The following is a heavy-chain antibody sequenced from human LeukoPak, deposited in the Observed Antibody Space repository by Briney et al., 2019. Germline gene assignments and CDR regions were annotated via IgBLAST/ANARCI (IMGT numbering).Heavy chain of an antibody. Sequence: SETLSLTCTVSGGSISSGGYYWSWIRQHPGEGLEWIGYIYYSGSTYYNPSLKSRVTISVDTSKNQFSLKLSSVTAADTAVYYCARVDILTGYCFDYWGQGTLVTVSS. CDR1: GGSISSGGYY. CDR3: ARVDILTGYCFDY. D-gene: IGHD3-9*01. CDR2: IYYSGST. J-gene: IGHJ4*02. V-gene: IGHV4-31*03.